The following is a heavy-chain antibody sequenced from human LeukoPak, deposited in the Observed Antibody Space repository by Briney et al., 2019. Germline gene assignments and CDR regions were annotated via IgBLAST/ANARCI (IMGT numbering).Heavy chain of an antibody. D-gene: IGHD3/OR15-3a*01. V-gene: IGHV4-4*02. CDR2: IYHSGTT. CDR1: GGSIRSSNG. CDR3: AADISGSSGLAY. J-gene: IGHJ4*02. Sequence: SETLSLTCGVSGGSIRSSNGWNWVRQPPGTGLEWIGEIYHSGTTNYNPSLKSRVTISLDKSKNQFSLNLSSVTAADTAVYYCAADISGSSGLAYWGQGTLVTVSS.